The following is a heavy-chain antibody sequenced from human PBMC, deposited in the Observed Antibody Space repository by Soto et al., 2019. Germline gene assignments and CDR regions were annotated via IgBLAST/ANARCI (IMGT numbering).Heavy chain of an antibody. V-gene: IGHV4-31*03. Sequence: TLSLTCTVSGGSISSRGYYCSWLRQFPGKGLEWIGYISYSESTDYNPSLKSRVTISADKSKNQFSLKLSSVTAADTAVYYCAGGDDYAKRGYWGKGDQVNVSA. CDR1: GGSISSRGYY. D-gene: IGHD4-17*01. CDR3: AGGDDYAKRGY. CDR2: ISYSEST. J-gene: IGHJ4*02.